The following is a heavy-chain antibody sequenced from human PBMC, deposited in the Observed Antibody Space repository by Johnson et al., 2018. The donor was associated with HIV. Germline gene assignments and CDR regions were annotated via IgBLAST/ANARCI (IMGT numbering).Heavy chain of an antibody. Sequence: MQLVESGGGLVQPGGSLRLSCAASGFAVSKNYLTWVRQAPGKGLEWVSIIYRGGNTYYADSVKGRFTISRDNSKNSLFLQMNSLRVEDTAVYYCARSGGYPNAFDMWGQGTLVTVPA. V-gene: IGHV3-66*01. J-gene: IGHJ3*02. CDR2: IYRGGNT. CDR1: GFAVSKNY. CDR3: ARSGGYPNAFDM. D-gene: IGHD6-13*01.